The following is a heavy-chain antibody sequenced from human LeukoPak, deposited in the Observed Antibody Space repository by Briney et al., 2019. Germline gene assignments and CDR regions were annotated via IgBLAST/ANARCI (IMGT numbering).Heavy chain of an antibody. CDR1: GFTFSTDA. J-gene: IGHJ4*02. D-gene: IGHD2-21*02. V-gene: IGHV3-23*01. CDR2: IKGGGGDP. Sequence: GGSLRVSCADSGFTFSTDAMGCVRQSPGKGLEWVSSIKGGGGDPFYADSVKGRFTISRDNSKNTLFLQLNSLRAEDSAVYYCAKGGHDFNPFYRWGQGTLVTVSS. CDR3: AKGGHDFNPFYR.